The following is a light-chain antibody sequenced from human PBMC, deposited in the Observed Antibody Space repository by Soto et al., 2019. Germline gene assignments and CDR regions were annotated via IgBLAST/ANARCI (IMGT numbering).Light chain of an antibody. V-gene: IGLV2-14*01. Sequence: QSALTQPASVSGSPGQSITISCSGTSSDVGGYKYVSWYQQHPGKAPKLMIYEVNNRPSGVSNRLSGSKSGNTASLTISGLQAEDEADYYCSSYTSTTTLEVFGGGTKLTVL. J-gene: IGLJ2*01. CDR2: EVN. CDR3: SSYTSTTTLEV. CDR1: SSDVGGYKY.